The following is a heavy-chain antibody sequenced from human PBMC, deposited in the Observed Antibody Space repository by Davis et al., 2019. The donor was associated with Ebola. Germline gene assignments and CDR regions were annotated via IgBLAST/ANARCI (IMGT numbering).Heavy chain of an antibody. J-gene: IGHJ4*02. CDR2: IYYSGST. CDR3: ARGSPYGDPNFDY. V-gene: IGHV4-61*01. D-gene: IGHD4-17*01. Sequence: PSETLSLTCTVSGGSVSSGSYYWSWIRQPPGKGLEWIGYIYYSGSTNYNPSLKSRVTISVDTSKNQFSLKLSSVTAADTAVYYCARGSPYGDPNFDYWGQGTLVTVSS. CDR1: GGSVSSGSYY.